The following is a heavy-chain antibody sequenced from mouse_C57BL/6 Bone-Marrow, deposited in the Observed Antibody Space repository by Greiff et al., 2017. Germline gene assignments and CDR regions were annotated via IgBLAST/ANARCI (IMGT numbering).Heavy chain of an antibody. CDR3: ARWYYAMDY. Sequence: DVKLVESGGGLVKPGGSLKLSCAASGFTFSDYGMHWVRQAPEKGLEWVAYISSGSSTIYYADPVKGRFTISRDNAKNTLFLQMTSLRSEDTAMYYCARWYYAMDYWGQGTSVTVSS. CDR2: ISSGSSTI. J-gene: IGHJ4*01. CDR1: GFTFSDYG. V-gene: IGHV5-17*01.